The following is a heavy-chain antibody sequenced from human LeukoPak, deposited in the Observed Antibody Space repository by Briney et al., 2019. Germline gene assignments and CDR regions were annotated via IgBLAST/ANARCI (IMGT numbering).Heavy chain of an antibody. Sequence: ASVKVSCKASGYTFTTHYIHWVRQAPGQGLEWMGMFDPSGGNTNYAQNLQGRVTMTRDTSTTTVYMELTSLRSEDTAVYYCAREAPGGYFDYWGQGTLVTVSS. J-gene: IGHJ4*02. V-gene: IGHV1-46*01. CDR1: GYTFTTHY. CDR2: FDPSGGNT. D-gene: IGHD3-16*01. CDR3: AREAPGGYFDY.